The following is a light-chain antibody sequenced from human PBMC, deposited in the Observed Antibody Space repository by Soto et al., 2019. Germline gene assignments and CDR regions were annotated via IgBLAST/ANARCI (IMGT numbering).Light chain of an antibody. CDR2: GTS. CDR1: QSVSSTY. J-gene: IGKJ1*01. CDR3: QHYGTSWT. Sequence: EIVLTQSPGTLSLSPGERATLSCRASQSVSSTYLAWYQQKPGQAPRLLIYGTSRKATAIPDRFSGSGSGTDFTLTIDRLEPEDFAVFYCQHYGTSWTFGQGTKVEIK. V-gene: IGKV3-20*01.